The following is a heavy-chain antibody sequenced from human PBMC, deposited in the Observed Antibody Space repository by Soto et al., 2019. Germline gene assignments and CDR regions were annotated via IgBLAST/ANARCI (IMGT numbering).Heavy chain of an antibody. V-gene: IGHV4-59*12. J-gene: IGHJ4*02. CDR1: GGSMSSYF. D-gene: IGHD6-13*01. CDR2: ISDSGST. CDR3: ARGGSSSWYGFYFFDN. Sequence: QVQVQESGPGLVKPSETLSLTCTVSGGSMSSYFWSWIRQPTGRGLEWIGYISDSGSTNYKTSLKGRVTVSVDTSKNQFSLKVTSVTAADTAVYYCARGGSSSWYGFYFFDNWGPGTLVTVSS.